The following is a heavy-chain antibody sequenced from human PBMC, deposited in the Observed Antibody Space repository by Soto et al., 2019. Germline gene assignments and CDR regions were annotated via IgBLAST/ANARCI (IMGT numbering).Heavy chain of an antibody. Sequence: QVQLVQSGAEVKKPGSSVKVSCKASGGTFSSYAISWVRQAPGQGLEWMGGIIPIFGTANYAQKFQGRVTITADESTSTAYMELSSLRSEDTAVYYCARGPEYSSSSVVHYYYYYGMDVWGQGTTVTVSS. J-gene: IGHJ6*02. V-gene: IGHV1-69*01. CDR2: IIPIFGTA. CDR1: GGTFSSYA. CDR3: ARGPEYSSSSVVHYYYYYGMDV. D-gene: IGHD6-6*01.